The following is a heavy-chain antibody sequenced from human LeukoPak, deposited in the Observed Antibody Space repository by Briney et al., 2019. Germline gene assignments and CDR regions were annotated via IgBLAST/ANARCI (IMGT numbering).Heavy chain of an antibody. J-gene: IGHJ3*02. D-gene: IGHD1-26*01. CDR2: ISAYNGNT. Sequence: ASVKVSCKASGYTFTSYGISWVRQAPGQGLEWMGWISAYNGNTNYAQKLQGRVTMTTDTSTSTAYMELRSLRSDDTAVYYCARTRARVGATRNGAFDIWGQGTMVTVSS. CDR1: GYTFTSYG. CDR3: ARTRARVGATRNGAFDI. V-gene: IGHV1-18*01.